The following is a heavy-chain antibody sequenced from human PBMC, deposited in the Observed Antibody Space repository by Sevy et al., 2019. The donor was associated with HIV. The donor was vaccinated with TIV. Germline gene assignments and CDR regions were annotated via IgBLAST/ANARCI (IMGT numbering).Heavy chain of an antibody. CDR3: TLAPPPYYYDSSGYYYVEYFQH. CDR1: GFTFSNAW. V-gene: IGHV3-15*01. D-gene: IGHD3-22*01. CDR2: IKSKTDGGTT. Sequence: GGSLRLSCAASGFTFSNAWMSWVRQAPGKGLEWVGRIKSKTDGGTTDYAAPVKGRFTISRDDSKNTLYLQMNSLKTDDTAVYYCTLAPPPYYYDSSGYYYVEYFQHWGQGTLVTVSS. J-gene: IGHJ1*01.